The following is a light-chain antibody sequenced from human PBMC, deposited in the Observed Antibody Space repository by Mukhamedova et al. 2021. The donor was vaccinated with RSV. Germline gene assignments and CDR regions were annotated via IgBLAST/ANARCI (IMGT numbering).Light chain of an antibody. V-gene: IGKV3D-20*02. Sequence: LVIYDASIRATGIPDRFGGSGSGTDFTLTISRLEPEDFAVYYCQQCSDWPREPLTFGGGT. CDR2: DAS. J-gene: IGKJ4*01. CDR3: QQCSDWPREPLT.